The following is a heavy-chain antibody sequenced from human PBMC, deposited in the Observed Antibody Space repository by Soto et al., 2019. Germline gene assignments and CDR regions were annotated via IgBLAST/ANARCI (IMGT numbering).Heavy chain of an antibody. CDR2: IFHDGTA. CDR3: ARLVYDTRLNYMYFDF. J-gene: IGHJ4*02. CDR1: VVSISSGNW. D-gene: IGHD2-8*01. V-gene: IGHV4-4*01. Sequence: LXLICAVSVVSISSGNWWTWVRQTPQRGLEYIGEIFHDGTANYYPSSERRVAISVDTSKNQFSLKLTSVTAADTAIYFCARLVYDTRLNYMYFDFWGQGALVTVSS.